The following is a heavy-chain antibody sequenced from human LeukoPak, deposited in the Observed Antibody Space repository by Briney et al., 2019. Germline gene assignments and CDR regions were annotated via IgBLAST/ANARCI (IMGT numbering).Heavy chain of an antibody. V-gene: IGHV3-23*01. CDR3: AKGVHTTVITLFDY. Sequence: GGSLRLSCAASGFTFSSYAMSWVRQAPGKGLEWVSDIPGSGGGTYYADSVKGRFTISKDNSKNTLYLQVNSLRAEDTAVYYCAKGVHTTVITLFDYWGQGTLVTVSS. D-gene: IGHD4-23*01. CDR1: GFTFSSYA. CDR2: IPGSGGGT. J-gene: IGHJ4*02.